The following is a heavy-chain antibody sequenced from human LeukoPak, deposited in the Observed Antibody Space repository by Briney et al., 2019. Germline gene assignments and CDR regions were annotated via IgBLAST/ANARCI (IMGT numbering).Heavy chain of an antibody. CDR1: GFTFSSYA. V-gene: IGHV3-23*01. CDR2: ISGSGGST. CDR3: AKDAAKYGSGEFDY. Sequence: PGGPLRLSCAASGFTFSSYAMSWVLQAPGKGLEWVSAISGSGGSTYYADSVKGRFTISRDNSKNTLYLQMNSLRAEDTAVYYCAKDAAKYGSGEFDYWGQGTLVTVSS. J-gene: IGHJ4*02. D-gene: IGHD3-10*01.